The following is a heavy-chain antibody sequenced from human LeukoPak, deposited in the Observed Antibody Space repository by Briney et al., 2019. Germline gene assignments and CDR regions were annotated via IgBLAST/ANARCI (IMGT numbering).Heavy chain of an antibody. D-gene: IGHD3-10*01. CDR1: GYTFTTYG. CDR3: ARELITLRPRWLDP. Sequence: ASVKVSCKASGYTFTTYGISWVRLAPGQGLEWMGWISAYNGNTNYAQQFQGRVTMTTDTSMSTAYMELRSLRSDDTAVYYCARELITLRPRWLDPWAQGHLLTLST. V-gene: IGHV1-18*01. CDR2: ISAYNGNT. J-gene: IGHJ5*02.